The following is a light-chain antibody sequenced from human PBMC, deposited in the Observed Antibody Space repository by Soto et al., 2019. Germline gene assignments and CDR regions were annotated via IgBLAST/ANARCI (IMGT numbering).Light chain of an antibody. J-gene: IGLJ2*01. Sequence: SNELTQPPSVSVSPGQTASITCSGDKLGDKYACWYQQKPGQSPVLVIYHDSKRPSGIPERFSGSNSGNTATLTISGTQAMDEADYYCQAWDSSHVVFGGGTKLTVL. V-gene: IGLV3-1*01. CDR3: QAWDSSHVV. CDR2: HDS. CDR1: KLGDKY.